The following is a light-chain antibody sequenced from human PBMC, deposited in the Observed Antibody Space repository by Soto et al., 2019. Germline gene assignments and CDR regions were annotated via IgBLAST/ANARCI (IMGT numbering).Light chain of an antibody. V-gene: IGKV1-39*01. CDR2: AAS. CDR1: QNIGSC. J-gene: IGKJ2*02. Sequence: DIQMTQSPSSLSASVGDRVTISCRASQNIGSCLNWYQQKPGKAPKVLISAASNLQSGVPSRFSGSGSETDFTLTISSLQPEDFATYYCQQSYTRWTFGQGTKLEIK. CDR3: QQSYTRWT.